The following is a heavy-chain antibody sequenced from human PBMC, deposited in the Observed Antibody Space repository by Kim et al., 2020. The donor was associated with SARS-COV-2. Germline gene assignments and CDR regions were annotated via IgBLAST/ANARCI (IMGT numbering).Heavy chain of an antibody. CDR3: AGTGYCSGGSCNDYYYYGMEV. J-gene: IGHJ6*02. D-gene: IGHD2-15*01. CDR2: IYYSGST. V-gene: IGHV4-59*13. Sequence: SETLSLTCTVSGGSISSYYWSWIRQPPGKGLEWIGYIYYSGSTNYNPSLKSRVTISVDTSKNQFSLKLSSVTAADTAVYYCAGTGYCSGGSCNDYYYYGMEVWGQGTTVTVSS. CDR1: GGSISSYY.